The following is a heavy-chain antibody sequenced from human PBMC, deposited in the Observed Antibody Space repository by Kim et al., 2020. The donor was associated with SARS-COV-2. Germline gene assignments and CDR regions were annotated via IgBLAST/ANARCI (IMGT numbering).Heavy chain of an antibody. CDR3: ARDAAVAGTGFDY. Sequence: GGSLRLSCAASGFTVSSNYMSWVRQAPGKGLEWVSVIYSGGSTYYADSVKGRFTISRDNSKNTLYLQMNSLRAEDTAVYYCARDAAVAGTGFDYWGQGTLVTVSS. CDR2: IYSGGST. CDR1: GFTVSSNY. V-gene: IGHV3-66*01. D-gene: IGHD6-19*01. J-gene: IGHJ4*02.